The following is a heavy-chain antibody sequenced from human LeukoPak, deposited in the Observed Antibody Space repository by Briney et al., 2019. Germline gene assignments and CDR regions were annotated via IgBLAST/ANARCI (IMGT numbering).Heavy chain of an antibody. Sequence: ASVKVSCKASGYTFTGYYMHWVRQAPGQGLEWMGRINPNSGGTNYAQKFQGRVTMTRDTSISTAYMELSRLRSDDTAVYYCARLRDGYNGGGVDYWGQGTLVTVSS. J-gene: IGHJ4*02. CDR3: ARLRDGYNGGGVDY. CDR2: INPNSGGT. CDR1: GYTFTGYY. D-gene: IGHD5-24*01. V-gene: IGHV1-2*06.